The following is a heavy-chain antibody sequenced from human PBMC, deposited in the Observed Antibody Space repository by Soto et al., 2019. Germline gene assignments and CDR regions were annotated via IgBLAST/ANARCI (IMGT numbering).Heavy chain of an antibody. CDR3: ARIDYVWGSYLYPRI. Sequence: QVQLVQSGAEVKKPGASVKVSCKASGYTFTSYGISWVRQAPGQGLEWMGWISAYNGNTNYAQKLQGRVTMTTDASTSTAYMELRSLRSDDTAVYYCARIDYVWGSYLYPRIWGQGTMVTVSS. CDR2: ISAYNGNT. D-gene: IGHD3-16*01. J-gene: IGHJ3*02. V-gene: IGHV1-18*04. CDR1: GYTFTSYG.